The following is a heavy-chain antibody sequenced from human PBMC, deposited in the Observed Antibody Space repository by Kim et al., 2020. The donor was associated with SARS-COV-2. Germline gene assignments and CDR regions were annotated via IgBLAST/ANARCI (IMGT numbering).Heavy chain of an antibody. D-gene: IGHD5-12*01. V-gene: IGHV3-23*01. CDR1: GFSFNNYG. CDR2: INGGGATT. CDR3: AKSLGYSAYGAEGD. J-gene: IGHJ4*02. Sequence: GGSLRLSCAASGFSFNNYGMAWVRQAPGKGLEWVSGINGGGATTYYAPSVKGRFTISRDNSKNTLFLQMTSLRAEDTALYYCAKSLGYSAYGAEGDWGQGTLVTVSS.